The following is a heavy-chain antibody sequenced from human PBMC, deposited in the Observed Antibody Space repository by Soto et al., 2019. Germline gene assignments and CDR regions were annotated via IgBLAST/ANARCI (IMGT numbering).Heavy chain of an antibody. CDR2: ISWNSGTI. Sequence: GGSLRLSCAASGFTFDDYAMHWVRQAPGKGLEWVSGISWNSGTIGYADSVKGRFTISRDNAKNSLYLQMNSLRAEDTALYYCAKDIMAAAGFPFDYWGQGTLVTVSS. CDR1: GFTFDDYA. CDR3: AKDIMAAAGFPFDY. D-gene: IGHD6-13*01. J-gene: IGHJ4*02. V-gene: IGHV3-9*01.